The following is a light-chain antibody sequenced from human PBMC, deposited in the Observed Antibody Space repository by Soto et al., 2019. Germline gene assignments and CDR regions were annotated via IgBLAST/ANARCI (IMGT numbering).Light chain of an antibody. Sequence: EIVLTQSPGSLSLSPGERDTLSCRASQSVDSTFFAWYQKKPGQAPRLLIYGASKRATGVPDRFSGSGSGTDFTLTISRLEPEDFAVYYRQQYMSSVTFGQGTKVEI. CDR1: QSVDSTF. V-gene: IGKV3-20*01. J-gene: IGKJ1*01. CDR2: GAS. CDR3: QQYMSSVT.